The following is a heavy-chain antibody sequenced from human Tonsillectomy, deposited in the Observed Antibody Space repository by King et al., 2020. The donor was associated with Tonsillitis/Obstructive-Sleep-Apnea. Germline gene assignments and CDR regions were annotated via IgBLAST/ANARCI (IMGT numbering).Heavy chain of an antibody. V-gene: IGHV3-23*04. Sequence: VPLVESGGGLVQPGGSLRLSCAASGFTFSSYAMSWVRQAPGKGLEWVSAISGSGGSRYYADSVRGRFTISRDNSKNTMYLQMNSLRAEDTAVYYCAKDGCSGISCFSPWFDYWGQGTLVTVSS. J-gene: IGHJ4*02. CDR2: ISGSGGSR. D-gene: IGHD2-2*01. CDR3: AKDGCSGISCFSPWFDY. CDR1: GFTFSSYA.